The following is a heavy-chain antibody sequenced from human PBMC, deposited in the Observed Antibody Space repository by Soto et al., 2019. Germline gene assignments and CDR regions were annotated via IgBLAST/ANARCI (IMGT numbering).Heavy chain of an antibody. D-gene: IGHD6-19*01. Sequence: EVQLLESGGGLVQPGGSLRLSSAASGFTFSSYAMSWVRQAPGKGLEWVSAISGSGGSTYYADSVKGRFTISRDNSKNTLYLQMNSLRAEDTAVYYCAKGGEQWLVLDYWGQGTLVTVSS. CDR2: ISGSGGST. CDR1: GFTFSSYA. V-gene: IGHV3-23*01. CDR3: AKGGEQWLVLDY. J-gene: IGHJ4*02.